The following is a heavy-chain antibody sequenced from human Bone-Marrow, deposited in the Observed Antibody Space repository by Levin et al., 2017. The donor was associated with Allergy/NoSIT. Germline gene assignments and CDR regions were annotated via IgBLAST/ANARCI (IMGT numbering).Heavy chain of an antibody. V-gene: IGHV3-30*18. CDR2: ISHDGTNE. J-gene: IGHJ1*01. CDR1: GLDFISFG. Sequence: HSGGSLRLSCQASGLDFISFGMHWVRQAPGKGLEWLTLISHDGTNEFYADSVKGRFTISRDNSKNTVYLQMNGLRADDTAVYYCAKNSAFGLCLDHWGQGTLLVVSS. D-gene: IGHD3/OR15-3a*01. CDR3: AKNSAFGLCLDH.